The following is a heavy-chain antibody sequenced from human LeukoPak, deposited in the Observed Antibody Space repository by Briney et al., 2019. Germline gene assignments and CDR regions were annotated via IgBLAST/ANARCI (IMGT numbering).Heavy chain of an antibody. D-gene: IGHD5-12*01. CDR2: IYYRGST. Sequence: SSETLSLTCAVSGGPLTSYYWSWIRQPPGKGLEWIGFIYYRGSTNYNPSLESRVTISVDTSKNRFSLKLSSVTAADTAVYYCARDRYSGYDGFGAFDIWGQGTMVTVSS. CDR3: ARDRYSGYDGFGAFDI. J-gene: IGHJ3*02. CDR1: GGPLTSYY. V-gene: IGHV4-59*01.